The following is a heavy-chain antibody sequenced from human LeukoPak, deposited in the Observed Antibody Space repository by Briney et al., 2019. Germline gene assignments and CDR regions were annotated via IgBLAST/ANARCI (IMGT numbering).Heavy chain of an antibody. D-gene: IGHD3-16*02. J-gene: IGHJ4*02. CDR2: IYSGGST. V-gene: IGHV3-53*01. Sequence: GGSLRLSCAASGFTVSSNYMSWVRQAPGKGLEWVSVIYSGGSTYYADSVKGRFAISRDNSKNTLYLQMNSLRAEDTAVYYCARVSFTFGGVIAWGQGTLVTVSS. CDR3: ARVSFTFGGVIA. CDR1: GFTVSSNY.